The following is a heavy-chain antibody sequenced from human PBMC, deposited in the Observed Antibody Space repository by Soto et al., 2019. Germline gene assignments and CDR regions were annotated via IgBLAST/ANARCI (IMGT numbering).Heavy chain of an antibody. CDR2: ISSSSSTI. CDR1: GFTFSSYS. CDR3: AREVRTIAAAGIDY. D-gene: IGHD6-13*01. Sequence: GGSLRLSCAASGFTFSSYSMNWVRQTPGKGLEWVSYISSSSSTIYYADSVKGRFTISRDNAKNSLYLQMNSLRAEDTAVYYCAREVRTIAAAGIDYWGQGTLVTVSS. V-gene: IGHV3-48*01. J-gene: IGHJ4*02.